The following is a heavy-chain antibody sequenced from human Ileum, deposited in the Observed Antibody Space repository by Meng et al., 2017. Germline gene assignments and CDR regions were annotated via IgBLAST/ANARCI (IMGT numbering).Heavy chain of an antibody. CDR3: ARRAHYGDPPR. CDR2: IYYGGST. CDR1: SGSFTNNNYY. D-gene: IGHD4-17*01. Sequence: QLRLQESGPGLVKPSETLSLTCSVSSGSFTNNNYYWVWIRRPPGKGLEWIGSIYYGGSTYYNPSLKSPVTISVDTSTNQFSLKLISVTAADTAVYYCARRAHYGDPPRWGQGTLVTVSS. V-gene: IGHV4-39*01. J-gene: IGHJ4*02.